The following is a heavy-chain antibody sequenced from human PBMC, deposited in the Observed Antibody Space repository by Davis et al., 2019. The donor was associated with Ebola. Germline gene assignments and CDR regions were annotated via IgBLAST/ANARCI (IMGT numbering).Heavy chain of an antibody. J-gene: IGHJ6*02. D-gene: IGHD3-22*01. CDR1: GFTFDDYA. V-gene: IGHV3-43D*03. CDR3: AKDRVYDSSGQPYYYYYGMDV. CDR2: ISWDGGST. Sequence: PGGSLRLSCAASGFTFDDYAMHWVRQASGKGLEWVSLISWDGGSTYYADSVKGRFTISRDNSKNTLYLQMNSLRAEDTAVYYCAKDRVYDSSGQPYYYYYGMDVWGQGATVTVSS.